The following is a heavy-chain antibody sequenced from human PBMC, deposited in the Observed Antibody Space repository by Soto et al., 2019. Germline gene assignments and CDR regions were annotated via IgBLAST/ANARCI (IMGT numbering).Heavy chain of an antibody. CDR2: ISAYNGNT. Sequence: QVQLVQSGAEVKKPGASVKVSCKASGYTFTSYGISWVRQAPGQGLEWMGWISAYNGNTNYAQKLQGRVTMTTDTXXSTAYMELRSLRSDDTAVYYCARDQTYYGSGSLSYWGQGTLVTVSS. CDR3: ARDQTYYGSGSLSY. D-gene: IGHD3-10*01. V-gene: IGHV1-18*01. CDR1: GYTFTSYG. J-gene: IGHJ4*02.